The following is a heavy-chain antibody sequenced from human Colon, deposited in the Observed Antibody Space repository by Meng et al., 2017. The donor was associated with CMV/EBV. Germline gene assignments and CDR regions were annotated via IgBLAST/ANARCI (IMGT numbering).Heavy chain of an antibody. Sequence: QGQLQPWGAGLLKASEPLSLTCAVYGGSFSGYYWSWIRQPPGKGLEWIGEINHSGSTNYNPSLKSRVTISVDTSKNQFSLKLSSVTAADTAVYYCASILFAAAAGGWGGYWGQGTLVTVSS. CDR3: ASILFAAAAGGWGGY. D-gene: IGHD6-13*01. CDR2: INHSGST. CDR1: GGSFSGYY. V-gene: IGHV4-34*01. J-gene: IGHJ4*02.